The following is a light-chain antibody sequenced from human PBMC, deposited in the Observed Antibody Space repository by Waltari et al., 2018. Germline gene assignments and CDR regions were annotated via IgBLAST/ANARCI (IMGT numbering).Light chain of an antibody. CDR2: SNN. J-gene: IGLJ2*01. Sequence: QSVLSQPPSESGTPGQRVTISCSGTRSNVGSNTVNWYQHLPGPSPKLLSYSNNHRPSGVPDRFSAAKSGTSASLAISGLQSEDEGDYYCAAWDGGLNGLIFGGGTKLTVL. CDR3: AAWDGGLNGLI. CDR1: RSNVGSNT. V-gene: IGLV1-44*01.